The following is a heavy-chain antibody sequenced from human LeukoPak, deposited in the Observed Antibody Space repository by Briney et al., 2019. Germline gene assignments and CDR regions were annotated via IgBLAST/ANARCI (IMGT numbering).Heavy chain of an antibody. CDR1: GGSISTSTYY. D-gene: IGHD1-26*01. V-gene: IGHV4-39*01. Sequence: SETLSLTCTVSGGSISTSTYYWGWIRQPPGRGLEWIGSISYSGSTYNNPSLKSRVTISVDTSKNQFSLKLSSVTAPDTAVYYCARRVYSGSYNWYFDLWGRGTLVTVSS. CDR3: ARRVYSGSYNWYFDL. J-gene: IGHJ2*01. CDR2: ISYSGST.